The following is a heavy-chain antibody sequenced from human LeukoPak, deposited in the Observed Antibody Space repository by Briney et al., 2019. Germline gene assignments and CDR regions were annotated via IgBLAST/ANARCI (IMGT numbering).Heavy chain of an antibody. V-gene: IGHV3-7*05. Sequence: PGGSLRLPCAASGFTFRSSWMTWVRQAPGKGLEWVANIKEEGSEKYYVDSVKGRFTISRDNARNSLYLQINSLRAEDTAVYYCVRDQGWLQFDYWGQGTLVTVSA. CDR2: IKEEGSEK. CDR3: VRDQGWLQFDY. CDR1: GFTFRSSW. D-gene: IGHD5-24*01. J-gene: IGHJ4*02.